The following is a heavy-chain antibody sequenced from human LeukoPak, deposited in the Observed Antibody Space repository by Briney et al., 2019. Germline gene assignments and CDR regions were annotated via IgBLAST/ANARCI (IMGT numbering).Heavy chain of an antibody. CDR1: GGSFSGYY. CDR3: ARGPKGELSSGWYYFDY. J-gene: IGHJ4*02. CDR2: INHSGST. V-gene: IGHV4-34*01. Sequence: SETLSLTCAVYGGSFSGYYWIWIRQPPGKGLEWIGEINHSGSTNYNPSLKSRVTISVDTSKNQFSLKLSSVTAADTAVYYCARGPKGELSSGWYYFDYWGQGTLVTVSS. D-gene: IGHD6-19*01.